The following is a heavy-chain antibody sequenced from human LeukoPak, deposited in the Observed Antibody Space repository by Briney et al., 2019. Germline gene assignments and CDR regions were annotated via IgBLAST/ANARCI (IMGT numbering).Heavy chain of an antibody. CDR3: ARDTAMANFDY. CDR2: IWYDGSNK. D-gene: IGHD5-18*01. V-gene: IGHV3-33*01. Sequence: GGSLRLSCAASGFTFSSYGMLWVRQAPGKGLEWVAVIWYDGSNKYYAGSVKGRFTISRDNSKNTLYLQMNSLRAEDTAVYYCARDTAMANFDYWGQGTLVTVSS. J-gene: IGHJ4*02. CDR1: GFTFSSYG.